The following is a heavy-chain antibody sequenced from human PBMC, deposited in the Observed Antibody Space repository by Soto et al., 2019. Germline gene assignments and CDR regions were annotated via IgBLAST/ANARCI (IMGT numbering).Heavy chain of an antibody. CDR2: IYYSGST. CDR1: GGSISSSSYY. D-gene: IGHD7-27*01. J-gene: IGHJ2*01. V-gene: IGHV4-39*07. Sequence: SETLSLTCTVSGGSISSSSYYWGWIRQPPGKGLEWIGSIYYSGSTYYNPSLKSRVTISVDTSKSQFSLKLSSVTAEDTAVYYCARVAWGPTGDPGWDFDLWGRGTLVTVSS. CDR3: ARVAWGPTGDPGWDFDL.